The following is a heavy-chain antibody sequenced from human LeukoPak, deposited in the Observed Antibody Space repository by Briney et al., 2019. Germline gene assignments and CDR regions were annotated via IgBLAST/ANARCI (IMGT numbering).Heavy chain of an antibody. D-gene: IGHD2-2*01. CDR3: ARDRPNRFNDCSSTSSECYYFDY. CDR1: GYTFTSYG. Sequence: GASVKVSCKASGYTFTSYGISWVRQAPGQGLEWMGWISAYNGNTNYAQKLQGRVTMTTDTSTSTAYMELRSLRSDDTAVYYCARDRPNRFNDCSSTSSECYYFDYWGQGTLVTVSS. J-gene: IGHJ4*02. CDR2: ISAYNGNT. V-gene: IGHV1-18*01.